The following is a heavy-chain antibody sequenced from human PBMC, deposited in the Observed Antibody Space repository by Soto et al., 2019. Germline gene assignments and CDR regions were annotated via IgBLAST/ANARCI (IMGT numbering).Heavy chain of an antibody. CDR1: GASLSSYC. V-gene: IGHV4-59*01. D-gene: IGHD3-3*01. CDR3: ASSKVGFWSGVGMDV. CDR2: IYSGNT. Sequence: SETLSLTCTVSGASLSSYCWSWVRQPPGKGLEWIGYIYSGNTSYIPSLKSRVSISVDTPKNQVSLKMSSVTAADTAVYFCASSKVGFWSGVGMDVWGQGTTVTVSS. J-gene: IGHJ6*02.